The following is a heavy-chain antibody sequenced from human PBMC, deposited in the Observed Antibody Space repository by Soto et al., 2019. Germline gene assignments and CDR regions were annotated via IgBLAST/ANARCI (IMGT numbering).Heavy chain of an antibody. CDR3: AKDRRAGGNSAFYFDF. D-gene: IGHD3-16*01. V-gene: IGHV3-23*01. J-gene: IGHJ4*02. CDR1: GFKFSNYA. CDR2: ISATGGGT. Sequence: GGSLRLSXAASGFKFSNYAMSWVRQAPGKGLEWVSLISATGGGTYYADSVKGRFTISRDNSHNTLYLQVHSLTAEDTAVYYCAKDRRAGGNSAFYFDFWGQGAQVTVSS.